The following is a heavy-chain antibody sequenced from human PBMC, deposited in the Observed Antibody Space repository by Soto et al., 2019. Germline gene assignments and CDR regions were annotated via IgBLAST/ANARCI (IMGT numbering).Heavy chain of an antibody. Sequence: SVKVSCKASGYTFTGYYMHWVRQAPGQGLEWMGWINPNSGGTNYAQKFQGRVTMTRDTSISTAYMELSRLRSDDTAVYYWARQYYDFWSGYYAGTNWSELRGQGSLVTV. CDR2: INPNSGGT. V-gene: IGHV1-2*02. J-gene: IGHJ4*02. CDR1: GYTFTGYY. D-gene: IGHD3-3*01. CDR3: ARQYYDFWSGYYAGTNWSEL.